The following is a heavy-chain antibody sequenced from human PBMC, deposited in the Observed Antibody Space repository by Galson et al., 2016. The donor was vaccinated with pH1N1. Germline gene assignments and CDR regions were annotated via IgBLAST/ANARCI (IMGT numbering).Heavy chain of an antibody. CDR3: ARDGSGTSGAYYGMDV. J-gene: IGHJ6*04. CDR1: GFTFDDYA. CDR2: ISYDGTNE. V-gene: IGHV3-30-3*01. D-gene: IGHD6-19*01. Sequence: SLRLSCAASGFTFDDYAMHWVRQAPGKGLEWVAVISYDGTNEYYADFVKGRFTISRDNSKNMVYVEMNSLRFEDKAVYYCARDGSGTSGAYYGMDVWGEGTTVTVST.